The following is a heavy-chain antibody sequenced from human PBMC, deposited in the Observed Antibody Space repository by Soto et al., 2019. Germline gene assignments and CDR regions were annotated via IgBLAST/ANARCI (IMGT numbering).Heavy chain of an antibody. CDR3: AKNRYYYGSGSYSNWFDP. V-gene: IGHV4-59*08. J-gene: IGHJ5*02. Sequence: SDTLSLTCTVSGGSISSYYWSWIRQPPGKGLEWIGYIYYSGSTNYNPSLKSRVTISVDTSKNQFSLKLSSVTAADTAVYYCAKNRYYYGSGSYSNWFDPWGQGTLVNVSS. CDR1: GGSISSYY. D-gene: IGHD3-10*01. CDR2: IYYSGST.